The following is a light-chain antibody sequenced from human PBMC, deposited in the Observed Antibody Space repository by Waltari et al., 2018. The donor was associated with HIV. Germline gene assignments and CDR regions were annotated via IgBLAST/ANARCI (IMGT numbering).Light chain of an antibody. CDR2: DVS. Sequence: TQSPSSLSASVGDRVTITCQASQDISNHLNWYQQKPGKAPKFLIYDVSNLEIGVPSRFSGSGSGTDFTFTISSLQPEDIATYYCHQYDNLPPTFGPGTKVDIK. J-gene: IGKJ3*01. CDR3: HQYDNLPPT. V-gene: IGKV1-33*01. CDR1: QDISNH.